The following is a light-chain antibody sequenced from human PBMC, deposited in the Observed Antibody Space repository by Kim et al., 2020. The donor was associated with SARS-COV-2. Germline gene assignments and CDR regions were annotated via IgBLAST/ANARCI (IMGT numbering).Light chain of an antibody. CDR1: SSNIGSNY. V-gene: IGLV1-47*01. CDR3: AAWDDSLSGRV. J-gene: IGLJ3*02. Sequence: GQRVTNSCSGSSSNIGSNYVYWYQQLPRTAPKLLIYRNNQRPSGVPDRFSGSKSGTSASLAISGLRSEDEADYYCAAWDDSLSGRVFGGGTQLTVL. CDR2: RNN.